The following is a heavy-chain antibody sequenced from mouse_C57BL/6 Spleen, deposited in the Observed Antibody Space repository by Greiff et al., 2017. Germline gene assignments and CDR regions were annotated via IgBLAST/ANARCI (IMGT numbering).Heavy chain of an antibody. J-gene: IGHJ4*01. V-gene: IGHV10-3*01. D-gene: IGHD2-5*01. CDR2: IRSKSSNYAT. CDR1: GFTFNTYA. Sequence: DVQLVESGGGLVQPKGSLKLSCAASGFTFNTYAMHWVRQAPGKGLEWVARIRSKSSNYATYYADSVKDRFTISRDDSQSMLYLQMNNLKTEDTAMYYCVGRGSYSNYYAMDYWGQGTSVTVSS. CDR3: VGRGSYSNYYAMDY.